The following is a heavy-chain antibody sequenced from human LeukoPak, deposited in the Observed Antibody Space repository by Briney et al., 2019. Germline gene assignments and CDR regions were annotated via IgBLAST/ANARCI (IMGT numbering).Heavy chain of an antibody. Sequence: PGGPLRLSCAASGFTFSKSWMAWVRQVPGKGLEWVANIKEDAGTKHYAGSVEGRFTISRDNAKNLVYLQMNSLRADDTAIYHCARDTVGVLDYWGQGVLVTVSS. CDR2: IKEDAGTK. V-gene: IGHV3-7*01. CDR1: GFTFSKSW. CDR3: ARDTVGVLDY. D-gene: IGHD2-21*01. J-gene: IGHJ4*02.